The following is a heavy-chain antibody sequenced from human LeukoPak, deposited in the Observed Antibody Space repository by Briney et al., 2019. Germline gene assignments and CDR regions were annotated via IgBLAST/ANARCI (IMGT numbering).Heavy chain of an antibody. V-gene: IGHV4-30-4*01. CDR1: GGSISSGDYY. D-gene: IGHD3-22*01. Sequence: SQTLSLTCTVSGGSISSGDYYWSWIRQPPGKGLEWIGYIYYSGSTNYNPSLKSRVTISVDTSKNQFSLKLSSVTAADTAVYYCARGGRTMIVVVITDYFDYWGQGTLVTVSS. CDR3: ARGGRTMIVVVITDYFDY. CDR2: IYYSGST. J-gene: IGHJ4*02.